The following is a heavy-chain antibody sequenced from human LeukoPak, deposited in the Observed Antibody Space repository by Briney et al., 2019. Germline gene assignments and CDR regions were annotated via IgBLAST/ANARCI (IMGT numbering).Heavy chain of an antibody. V-gene: IGHV4-59*06. CDR3: ATYESNGKFEY. CDR1: GGSISSYY. J-gene: IGHJ4*02. CDR2: IYYSGST. Sequence: SETLSLTCTVSGGSISSYYWSWIRQHPGKGLEWIGYIYYSGSTYYNPSLKSRVTISVDTSKNQFSLKLSSVTAADTAVYYCATYESNGKFEYWGQGTLVTVSS. D-gene: IGHD3-22*01.